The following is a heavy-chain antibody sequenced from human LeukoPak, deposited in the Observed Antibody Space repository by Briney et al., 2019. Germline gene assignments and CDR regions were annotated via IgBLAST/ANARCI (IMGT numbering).Heavy chain of an antibody. CDR2: ISYDGSNK. CDR3: AKDFNYYDSSDY. Sequence: GGSLRLSCAASGFTFSSYAMHWVRQAPGKGLEWVAVISYDGSNKYYADSVKGRFTISRDNSKNTLYLQMNSLRADDTAVYYCAKDFNYYDSSDYWGQGTLVTVSS. D-gene: IGHD3-22*01. CDR1: GFTFSSYA. J-gene: IGHJ4*02. V-gene: IGHV3-30-3*01.